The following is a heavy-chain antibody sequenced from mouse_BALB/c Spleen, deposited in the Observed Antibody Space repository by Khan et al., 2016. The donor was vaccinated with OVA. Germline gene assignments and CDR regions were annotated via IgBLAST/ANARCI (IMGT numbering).Heavy chain of an antibody. J-gene: IGHJ3*01. D-gene: IGHD1-1*01. CDR3: TRLAYYYGSEGFDY. CDR2: VSTGGSYT. CDR1: GFTFSTYG. V-gene: IGHV5-6*01. Sequence: EVELVESGGDLVKPGGSLKLSCAASGFTFSTYGMSWVRQTPDKRLEWVATVSTGGSYTYYPDSVKGRFTISRDNAKNTLYLQLSGLTSEDTAMFYCTRLAYYYGSEGFDYWGQGTLVTVSA.